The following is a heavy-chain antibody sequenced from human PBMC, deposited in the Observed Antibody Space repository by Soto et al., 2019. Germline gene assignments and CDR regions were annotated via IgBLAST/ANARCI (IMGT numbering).Heavy chain of an antibody. CDR1: GFAFSSYA. J-gene: IGHJ4*02. Sequence: GGSLSLSCSASGFAFSSYAMSWVSPATRKGLEWVSAISGSGGSTYYADSVKGRFTISRDNSKNTLYLQMNSLRAEDTAVYYCAKDLYADIVVVPAPWDYWGQGTLVTVSS. V-gene: IGHV3-23*01. CDR2: ISGSGGST. D-gene: IGHD2-2*01. CDR3: AKDLYADIVVVPAPWDY.